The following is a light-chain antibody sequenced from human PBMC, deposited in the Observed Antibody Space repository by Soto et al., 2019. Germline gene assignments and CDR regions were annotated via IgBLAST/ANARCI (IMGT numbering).Light chain of an antibody. Sequence: EIVLTQSPATLSLSPVERATLSCRASQSVSSYLAWYQQKPGQAPRLLIYDASNRATGIPARFSGSGSGTDFTLTISSLEPEDFAVYYCQQRSIWPQTFGQGTKLEIK. J-gene: IGKJ2*01. CDR2: DAS. V-gene: IGKV3-11*01. CDR3: QQRSIWPQT. CDR1: QSVSSY.